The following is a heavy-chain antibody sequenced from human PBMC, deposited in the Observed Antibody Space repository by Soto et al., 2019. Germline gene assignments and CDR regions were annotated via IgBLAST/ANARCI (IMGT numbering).Heavy chain of an antibody. CDR1: GYSFTSYW. CDR3: ARMVVGDYYGSGSYCFDP. V-gene: IGHV5-10-1*01. Sequence: LKISCKGSGYSFTSYWISWVRQMPGKGLEWMGRIDPSDSYTNYSPSFQGHVTISADKSISTAYLQWSSLKASDTAMYYCARMVVGDYYGSGSYCFDPWGQGTLVTVSS. CDR2: IDPSDSYT. D-gene: IGHD3-10*01. J-gene: IGHJ5*02.